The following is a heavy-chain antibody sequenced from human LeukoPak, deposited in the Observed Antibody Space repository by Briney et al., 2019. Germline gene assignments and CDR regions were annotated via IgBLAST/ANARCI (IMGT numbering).Heavy chain of an antibody. CDR2: ISGSGGST. J-gene: IGHJ4*02. D-gene: IGHD2-2*01. Sequence: GGSLRLSCAASGFTFSSYAMSWVRQALGEGLEWVSAISGSGGSTYYADSVKGRFTISRDNSKNTLYLQMNSLRAEDTAVYYCAKDPAIIVVVPAAGDYWGQGTLVTVSS. CDR3: AKDPAIIVVVPAAGDY. V-gene: IGHV3-23*01. CDR1: GFTFSSYA.